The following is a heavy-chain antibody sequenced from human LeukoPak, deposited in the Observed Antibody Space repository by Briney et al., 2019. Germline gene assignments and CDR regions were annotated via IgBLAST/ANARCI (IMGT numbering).Heavy chain of an antibody. D-gene: IGHD3-16*01. V-gene: IGHV3-66*01. CDR3: ARDRPAGGVGDFDH. CDR1: GFTVSSSY. J-gene: IGHJ4*02. Sequence: GGSLRLSCAASGFTVSSSYTSWVRQAPGKGLEWVSVIYSGGSTYYADSVKGRFTISRDNSENTLYLQMNSLRVEDTAVYYCARDRPAGGVGDFDHWGQGTLVTVSS. CDR2: IYSGGST.